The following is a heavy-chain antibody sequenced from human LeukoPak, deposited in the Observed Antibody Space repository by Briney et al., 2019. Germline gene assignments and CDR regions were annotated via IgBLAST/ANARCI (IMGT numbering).Heavy chain of an antibody. V-gene: IGHV5-51*01. CDR3: ARRGGAKGYCSSTSCYTGWFDP. CDR1: GYSFTSYW. J-gene: IGHJ5*02. CDR2: IYPGDSDT. D-gene: IGHD2-2*02. Sequence: GESLKISCKGSGYSFTSYWLGWVRQMPGKGLEWMGIIYPGDSDTRYSPSFQGQVTISADKSISTAYLQWSSLKASDTAMYYCARRGGAKGYCSSTSCYTGWFDPWGQGTLVTVSS.